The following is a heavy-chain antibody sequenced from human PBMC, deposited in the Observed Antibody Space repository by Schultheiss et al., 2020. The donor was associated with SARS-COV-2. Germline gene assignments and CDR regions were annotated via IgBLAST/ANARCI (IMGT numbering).Heavy chain of an antibody. Sequence: GGSLRLSCAASGFTFSSYGMHWVRQAPGKGLEWVAVIWYDGSNKYYADSVKGRFTISRDNAKNLLYLQLNSLRAEDTAVYYCARGKWELLPHAFDIWGQGTMVTVSS. J-gene: IGHJ3*02. CDR2: IWYDGSNK. CDR1: GFTFSSYG. V-gene: IGHV3-33*08. CDR3: ARGKWELLPHAFDI. D-gene: IGHD1-26*01.